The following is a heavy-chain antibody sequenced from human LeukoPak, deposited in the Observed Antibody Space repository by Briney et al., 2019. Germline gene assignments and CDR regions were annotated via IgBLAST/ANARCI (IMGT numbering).Heavy chain of an antibody. CDR1: GGSISSSSYY. D-gene: IGHD3-22*01. V-gene: IGHV4-39*07. CDR3: ARYYYYDSSGFGYDY. J-gene: IGHJ4*02. CDR2: INHSGST. Sequence: PSETLSLTCTVSGGSISSSSYYWGWIRRPPGKGLEWIGEINHSGSTNYNPSLKSRVTISVDTSKNQFSLKLSSVTAADTAVYYCARYYYYDSSGFGYDYWGQGTLVTVSS.